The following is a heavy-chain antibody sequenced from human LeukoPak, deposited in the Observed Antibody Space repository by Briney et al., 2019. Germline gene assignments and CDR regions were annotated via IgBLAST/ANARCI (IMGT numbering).Heavy chain of an antibody. Sequence: ASVKVSCKASGYTFTNYYIHWVRQAPGQGLEWMGRINPYSGGTNYAQKFQGRVTMTRDTSISTAYMELSRLRSDDTAVYYCARVRSPRFGELSLDYWGQGTLVTVSS. J-gene: IGHJ4*02. CDR1: GYTFTNYY. V-gene: IGHV1-2*06. D-gene: IGHD3-10*01. CDR3: ARVRSPRFGELSLDY. CDR2: INPYSGGT.